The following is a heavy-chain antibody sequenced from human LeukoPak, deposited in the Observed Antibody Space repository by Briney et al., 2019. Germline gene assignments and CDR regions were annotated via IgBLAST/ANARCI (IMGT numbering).Heavy chain of an antibody. V-gene: IGHV1-18*01. Sequence: ASVKVSCKASGYTFTSYGISWVRQAPGQGLEWMGWISAYNGNTNYAQKLQGRVTMTTDTSTSTAYMGLRSLRSDDTAVYYCARVIGSPPYYYYDYMDVWGKGTTVTVSS. D-gene: IGHD3-10*01. CDR1: GYTFTSYG. CDR3: ARVIGSPPYYYYDYMDV. CDR2: ISAYNGNT. J-gene: IGHJ6*03.